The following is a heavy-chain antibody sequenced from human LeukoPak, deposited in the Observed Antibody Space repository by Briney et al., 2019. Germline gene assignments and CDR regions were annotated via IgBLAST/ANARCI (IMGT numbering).Heavy chain of an antibody. J-gene: IGHJ4*02. V-gene: IGHV4-34*08. CDR3: ALSTPGDGLL. CDR1: GFTFSSYW. Sequence: GSLRLSCAASGFTFSSYWMSWIRQPPGKGLEWIGEINHSGSTNYNPSLKSRVTISVDTSKNQFSLKLSSVTAADTAVYYCALSTPGDGLLWGQGTLVTVSS. CDR2: INHSGST. D-gene: IGHD5-24*01.